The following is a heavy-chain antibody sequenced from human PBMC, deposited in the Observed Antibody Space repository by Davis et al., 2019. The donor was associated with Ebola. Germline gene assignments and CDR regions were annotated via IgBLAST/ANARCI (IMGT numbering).Heavy chain of an antibody. CDR1: GGTFSSYA. J-gene: IGHJ5*02. CDR2: IIPIFGTA. CDR3: ARVSGWGTYNWFDP. D-gene: IGHD6-19*01. Sequence: AASVKVSCKASGGTFSSYAISWVRQAPGQGLEWMGGIIPIFGTANYAQKFQGRVTITADESTSTAYMELSSLRSEDTAVYYCARVSGWGTYNWFDPWGQGTLVTVSS. V-gene: IGHV1-69*13.